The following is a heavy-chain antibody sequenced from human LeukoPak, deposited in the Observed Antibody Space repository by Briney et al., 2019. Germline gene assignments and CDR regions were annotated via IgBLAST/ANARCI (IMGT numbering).Heavy chain of an antibody. CDR1: GFTFDDYA. V-gene: IGHV3-9*01. J-gene: IGHJ4*02. CDR3: ASCRGGSCYPTYYFDY. CDR2: ISWNSGSI. D-gene: IGHD2-15*01. Sequence: GGSLRLSCAASGFTFDDYAMHWVRQAPGKGLEWVSGISWNSGSIGYADSVKGRFTISRDNAKNSLYLQMDSLRAEDTAVYYCASCRGGSCYPTYYFDYWGQGTLVTVSS.